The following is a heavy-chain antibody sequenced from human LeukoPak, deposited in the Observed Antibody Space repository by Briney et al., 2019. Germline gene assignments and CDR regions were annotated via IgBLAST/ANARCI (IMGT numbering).Heavy chain of an antibody. J-gene: IGHJ4*02. CDR2: IIPILGIA. CDR1: GGTFSSYA. Sequence: SVKVSCKASGGTFSSYAISWVRQAPGQGLEWMGRIIPILGIANYAQKFQGRVTITADKSTSTAYMELSSLRSEDTAVYYCAKTVTRSVFDYWGQGTLVTVSS. D-gene: IGHD4-17*01. V-gene: IGHV1-69*04. CDR3: AKTVTRSVFDY.